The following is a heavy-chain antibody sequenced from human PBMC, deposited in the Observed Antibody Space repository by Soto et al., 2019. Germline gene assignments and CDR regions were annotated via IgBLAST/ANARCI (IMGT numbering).Heavy chain of an antibody. D-gene: IGHD2-2*01. J-gene: IGHJ6*02. CDR2: IIPIFGTA. CDR3: AREGLTQLLTSFYYYYGMDV. CDR1: GGTFSSYA. V-gene: IGHV1-69*01. Sequence: QVQLVQSGAEVKKPGSSVKVSCKASGGTFSSYAISWVRQAPGQGLEWMGGIIPIFGTANYAQKFQGRVTITADESTSTAYMELSSLRSEDTAVYYCAREGLTQLLTSFYYYYGMDVCGQGTTVTVSS.